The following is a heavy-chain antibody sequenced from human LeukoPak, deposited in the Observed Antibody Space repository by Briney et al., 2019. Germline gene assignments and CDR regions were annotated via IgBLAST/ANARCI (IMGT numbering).Heavy chain of an antibody. CDR2: IYYSGST. CDR1: GGSISSYY. CDR3: AGAPSGGAEDY. J-gene: IGHJ4*02. Sequence: SETLSLTCTLAGGSISSYYWSWIRQPPGKGLEWIGYIYYSGSTNYNPSPKSRVTISVDTSKNQFSLKLSSVTAADTAVFYCAGAPSGGAEDYWGQGTLVTVSS. D-gene: IGHD3-10*01. V-gene: IGHV4-59*01.